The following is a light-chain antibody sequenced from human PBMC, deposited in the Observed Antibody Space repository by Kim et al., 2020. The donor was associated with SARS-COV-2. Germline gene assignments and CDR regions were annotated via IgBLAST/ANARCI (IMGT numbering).Light chain of an antibody. CDR2: EVS. V-gene: IGLV2-8*01. Sequence: GQSVTISCTGTSSDVGGYNFVSWFQQRPGKAPKLFIYEVSKRPSGVPDRFSGSKSGNTASLTVSGLQAEDEADYYCSSFAGDTNLVFGGGTQLTVL. J-gene: IGLJ2*01. CDR3: SSFAGDTNLV. CDR1: SSDVGGYNF.